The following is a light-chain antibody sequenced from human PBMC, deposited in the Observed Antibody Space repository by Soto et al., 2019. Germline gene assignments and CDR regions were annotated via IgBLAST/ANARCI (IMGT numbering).Light chain of an antibody. J-gene: IGKJ3*01. CDR1: QSVSSTY. CDR3: KQYGRSPFT. Sequence: EIVLTQSPGTLSLSPEERATLSCRASQSVSSTYLAWYQQKPGQAPRLLIYGASSRATGVQDRFSASGSGTDFTLTISRLEPEDFAVYYCKQYGRSPFTFGPGTKVDIK. CDR2: GAS. V-gene: IGKV3-20*01.